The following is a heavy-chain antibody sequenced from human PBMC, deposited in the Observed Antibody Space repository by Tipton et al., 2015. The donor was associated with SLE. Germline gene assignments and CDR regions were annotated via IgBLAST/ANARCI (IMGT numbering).Heavy chain of an antibody. CDR1: GGSISIGGYY. V-gene: IGHV4-31*03. CDR2: IYYTGST. J-gene: IGHJ3*02. D-gene: IGHD1-1*01. Sequence: TLSLTCSVSGGSISIGGYYWSWIRQHPGKGLEWIGYIYYTGSTYYNPSLKSRLTISVDTSKNQFSLKLSSVTAADTAVYYCARVPINSRIEAFDIWGQGTMVTVSS. CDR3: ARVPINSRIEAFDI.